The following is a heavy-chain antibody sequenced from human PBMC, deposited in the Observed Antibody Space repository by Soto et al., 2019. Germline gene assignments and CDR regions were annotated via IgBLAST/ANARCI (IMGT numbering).Heavy chain of an antibody. CDR1: GYTLTSYG. J-gene: IGHJ4*02. D-gene: IGHD3-3*01. CDR3: ARADFDFWSGYSPFDY. Sequence: QVQLVQSRAEVKKPGASVKVSCKASGYTLTSYGISWVRQAPGQGLEWVGWISPYNGNTNYAQKLQDRVTLTTDTSTSTAYMELRSLRPADTAVYYCARADFDFWSGYSPFDYWGQGTLVTVSS. CDR2: ISPYNGNT. V-gene: IGHV1-18*01.